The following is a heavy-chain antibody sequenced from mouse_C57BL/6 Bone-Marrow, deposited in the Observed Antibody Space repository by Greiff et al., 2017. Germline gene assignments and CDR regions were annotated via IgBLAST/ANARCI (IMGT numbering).Heavy chain of an antibody. V-gene: IGHV1-62-3*01. J-gene: IGHJ1*03. CDR1: GFTFTSYW. Sequence: VQLLQPGAEFVKPGASVKLSSTASGFTFTSYWMHWVKQRPGRGLAWIGRIGPSSGGTKYNDKFKGKATLTVDKPTSTVYMQLSSLTSEDSAVYYCARSDYDGWYFDVWGTGTTVTVSS. CDR2: IGPSSGGT. D-gene: IGHD2-4*01. CDR3: ARSDYDGWYFDV.